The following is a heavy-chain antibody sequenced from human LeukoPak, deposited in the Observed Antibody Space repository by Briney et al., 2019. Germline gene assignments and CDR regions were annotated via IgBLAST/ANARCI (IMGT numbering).Heavy chain of an antibody. Sequence: SGTLSLTCTVSNGPITTTKWLSWAGQPPGEGLEWIEEISHTGSTNYNPSFNSRVTMSVDKSKNQLSLNLKSVTAADTALYYCASSSLVVVVTYGFDIWGRGTAVTVSS. V-gene: IGHV4-4*02. J-gene: IGHJ3*02. CDR1: NGPITTTKW. CDR3: ASSSLVVVVTYGFDI. CDR2: ISHTGST. D-gene: IGHD2-21*01.